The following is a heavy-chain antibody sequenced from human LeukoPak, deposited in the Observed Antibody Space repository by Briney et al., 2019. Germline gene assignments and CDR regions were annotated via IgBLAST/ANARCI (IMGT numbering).Heavy chain of an antibody. Sequence: GGSLRLSCAASGFTFSNYWMHWVRQAPGKGLVWVSRINSDGSNTYYADSVKGRFTISRDNAKNTLYLQMNSLRAEDTAVYYCATPRGDYYYGMDVWGLGTTVTVSS. V-gene: IGHV3-74*01. J-gene: IGHJ6*02. D-gene: IGHD3-10*01. CDR3: ATPRGDYYYGMDV. CDR2: INSDGSNT. CDR1: GFTFSNYW.